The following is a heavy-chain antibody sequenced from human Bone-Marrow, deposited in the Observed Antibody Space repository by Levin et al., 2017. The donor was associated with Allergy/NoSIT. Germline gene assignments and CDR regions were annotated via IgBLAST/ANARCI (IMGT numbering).Heavy chain of an antibody. V-gene: IGHV3-7*01. CDR1: GFNIRNYW. CDR2: IKQDGSTK. J-gene: IGHJ3*02. CDR3: ATDPPWEDDAFDI. D-gene: IGHD1-26*01. Sequence: GGSLRLSCAASGFNIRNYWMTWVRQAPGKGLEWVANIKQDGSTKYYLDSVKGRFTISRDNAKNSLSLQMNSLRVEDTALYYCATDPPWEDDAFDIWGQATMVTVSS.